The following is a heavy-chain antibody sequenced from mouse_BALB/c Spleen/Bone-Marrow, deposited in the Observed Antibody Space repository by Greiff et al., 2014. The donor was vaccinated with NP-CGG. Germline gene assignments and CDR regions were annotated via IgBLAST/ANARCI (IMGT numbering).Heavy chain of an antibody. D-gene: IGHD6-2*01. Sequence: QVTLKVSGPELVKPGASVRISCKASGYTFTSYYIHWVKQRPGQGLEWIGWIYPGNVNTKYNEKFKGKATLTADKSSSTAYMQLSSLTSEDSAVYFCARSLSRYAMDYWGQGTSVTVSS. CDR1: GYTFTSYY. V-gene: IGHV1S56*01. CDR2: IYPGNVNT. J-gene: IGHJ4*01. CDR3: ARSLSRYAMDY.